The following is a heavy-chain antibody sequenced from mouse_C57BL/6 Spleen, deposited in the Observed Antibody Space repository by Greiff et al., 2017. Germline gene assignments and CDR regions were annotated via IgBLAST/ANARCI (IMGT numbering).Heavy chain of an antibody. V-gene: IGHV1-15*01. CDR2: IDPETGGT. Sequence: VKLMESGAELVRPGASVTLSCKASGYTFTDYEMHWVKQTPVHGLEWIGAIDPETGGTAYNQKFKGKAILTADKSSSTAYMELRSLTSEDSAVYYCTRRPFFAYWGQGTLVTVSA. CDR3: TRRPFFAY. CDR1: GYTFTDYE. J-gene: IGHJ3*01.